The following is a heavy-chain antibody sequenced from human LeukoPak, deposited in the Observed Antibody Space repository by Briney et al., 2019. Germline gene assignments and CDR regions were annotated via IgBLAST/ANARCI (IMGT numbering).Heavy chain of an antibody. CDR1: GGSFSGYY. Sequence: SETLSLTCAVYGGSFSGYYWSWIRQPPGKGLEWIGEINHSGSTNYNPSLKSRVTISVDTSKNQFSLKLSSVTAADTAVYYCARVSYHPPRERWGNWFDPWGQGTLVTVSS. J-gene: IGHJ5*02. CDR3: ARVSYHPPRERWGNWFDP. D-gene: IGHD2-2*01. CDR2: INHSGST. V-gene: IGHV4-34*01.